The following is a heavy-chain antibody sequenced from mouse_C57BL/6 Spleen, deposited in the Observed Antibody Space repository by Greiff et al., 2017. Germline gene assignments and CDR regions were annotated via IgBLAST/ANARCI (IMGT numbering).Heavy chain of an antibody. Sequence: VQLQESGAELVKPGASVQISCKASGYAFRSYWMNWVKQRPGKGLEWIGQIYPGDGDTNYNGKFKGKATLTADKSSSTAYMQLSSLTSEDSAVYFCARGGNPPWFAYWGQGTLVTVSA. CDR1: GYAFRSYW. CDR2: IYPGDGDT. J-gene: IGHJ3*01. V-gene: IGHV1-80*01. CDR3: ARGGNPPWFAY. D-gene: IGHD2-1*01.